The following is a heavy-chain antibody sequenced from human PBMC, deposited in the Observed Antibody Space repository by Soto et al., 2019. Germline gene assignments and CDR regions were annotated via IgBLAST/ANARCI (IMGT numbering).Heavy chain of an antibody. J-gene: IGHJ3*02. CDR2: IYPGDSDT. CDR1: VYSFTSYW. V-gene: IGHV5-51*01. D-gene: IGHD5-18*01. CDR3: AVTNRGYSYGPDAFDI. Sequence: PGESLKISCKGSVYSFTSYWIGWVRQMPGKGLEWMGIIYPGDSDTRYSPSFQGQVTISADKSISTAYLQWSSLKASDTAMYYCAVTNRGYSYGPDAFDIWGQGTMVTVSS.